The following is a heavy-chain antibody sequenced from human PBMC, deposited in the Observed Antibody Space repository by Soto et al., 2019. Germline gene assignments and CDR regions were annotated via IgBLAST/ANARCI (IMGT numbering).Heavy chain of an antibody. CDR2: LVTVFGKA. J-gene: IGHJ4*02. CDR3: ARSPGVFDY. CDR1: GGTFSSLA. D-gene: IGHD3-10*01. V-gene: IGHV1-69*06. Sequence: QVQLVQSGAEVKKPGSSVKVSCKASGGTFSSLAISWVRQAPGQGLEWMGGLVTVFGKANYAQKIQDRVTITADKSTSTSYTELSSLRSEDTAVYYCARSPGVFDYWGQGTLVTVSS.